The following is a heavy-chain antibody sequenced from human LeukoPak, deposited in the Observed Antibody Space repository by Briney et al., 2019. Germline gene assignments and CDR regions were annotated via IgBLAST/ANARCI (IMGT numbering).Heavy chain of an antibody. CDR3: AKVILRYFDWLSAGCLDY. V-gene: IGHV3-23*01. CDR2: ISCSGGST. D-gene: IGHD3-9*01. Sequence: GGSLRLSCAASGFTFSSYGMSWVRQAPGKGLERVSAISCSGGSTYYADSVKGRSTISRDNSKNTLYLQMNSLRAEDTAVYYCAKVILRYFDWLSAGCLDYWGQGTLVTVSS. J-gene: IGHJ4*02. CDR1: GFTFSSYG.